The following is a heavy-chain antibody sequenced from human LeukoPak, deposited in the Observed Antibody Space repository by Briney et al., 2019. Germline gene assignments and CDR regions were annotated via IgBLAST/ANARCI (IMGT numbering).Heavy chain of an antibody. CDR3: ARSRTGDPYYFDY. J-gene: IGHJ4*02. D-gene: IGHD7-27*01. Sequence: PSETLSLTCTVSGGSISSYYWSWIRQPPGKGLEWIGYIYYSGSTNYNPSLKSRVTISVDTSKNQFSLKLSSVTAADTAVYYCARSRTGDPYYFDYWGQGTLVTVSS. CDR2: IYYSGST. V-gene: IGHV4-59*01. CDR1: GGSISSYY.